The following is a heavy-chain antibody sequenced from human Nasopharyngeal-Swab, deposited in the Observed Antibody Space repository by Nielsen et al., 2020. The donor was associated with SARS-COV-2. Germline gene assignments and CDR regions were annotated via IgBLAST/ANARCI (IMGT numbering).Heavy chain of an antibody. CDR2: ISAYNGNT. CDR3: ARDDRITSGSLFDY. V-gene: IGHV1-18*01. CDR1: GYTFTSYG. D-gene: IGHD6-19*01. J-gene: IGHJ4*02. Sequence: ASVKVSCKASGYTFTSYGISWVRRAPGQGLEWMGWISAYNGNTNYAQKLQGRVTMTTDTSTNTAYMELRSLRSDDTAVYYCARDDRITSGSLFDYWGQGTLVTVSS.